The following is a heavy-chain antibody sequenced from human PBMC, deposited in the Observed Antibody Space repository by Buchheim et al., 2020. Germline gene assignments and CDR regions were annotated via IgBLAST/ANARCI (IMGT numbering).Heavy chain of an antibody. Sequence: QVQLQESGPGLVKPSQTLSLTCTVSGGSISSGDYYWSWIRQPPGKGLEWIGYIYYSGSTYYNPSLKSRVTISVDTSKNQFSLKLSSVTAADTAVYYCARLPRRYYSSGSYYSFLMAVDYWGQGTL. J-gene: IGHJ4*02. CDR1: GGSISSGDYY. V-gene: IGHV4-30-4*01. D-gene: IGHD3-10*01. CDR2: IYYSGST. CDR3: ARLPRRYYSSGSYYSFLMAVDY.